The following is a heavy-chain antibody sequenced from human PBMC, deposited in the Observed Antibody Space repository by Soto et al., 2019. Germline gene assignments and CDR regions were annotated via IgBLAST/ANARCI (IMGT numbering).Heavy chain of an antibody. CDR3: ARLPNYYGSGSYLFDP. CDR2: IYYSGST. D-gene: IGHD3-10*01. CDR1: GSSISSYY. V-gene: IGHV4-59*08. Sequence: SETLSLTCTVSGSSISSYYWSWIRQPPGKGLEWIGYIYYSGSTNYNPSLKSRVTISVDTSKNQFSLKLSSVTAADTAVYYCARLPNYYGSGSYLFDPWGQGTLVTV. J-gene: IGHJ5*02.